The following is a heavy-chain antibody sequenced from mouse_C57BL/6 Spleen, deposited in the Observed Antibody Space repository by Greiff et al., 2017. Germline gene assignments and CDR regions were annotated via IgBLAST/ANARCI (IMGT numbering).Heavy chain of an antibody. J-gene: IGHJ3*01. V-gene: IGHV1-69*01. CDR2: IDPSDSYT. D-gene: IGHD2-4*01. Sequence: VQLQQPGAELVMPGASVKLSCKASGYTFTSYWMHWVKQRPGQGLEWIGEIDPSDSYTNYNQKFKGKSTLTVDKSSSTAYMQLSSLTSEDSAVYYCARGYYDYDRFADWGQGTLVTVSA. CDR3: ARGYYDYDRFAD. CDR1: GYTFTSYW.